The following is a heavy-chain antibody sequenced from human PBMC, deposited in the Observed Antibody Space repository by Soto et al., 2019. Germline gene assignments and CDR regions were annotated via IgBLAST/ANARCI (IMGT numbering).Heavy chain of an antibody. CDR3: ARDWGGYCSSTSCPVNAYGMDV. CDR1: GGSISSGGYY. CDR2: IYYSGST. D-gene: IGHD2-2*01. Sequence: SETLSLTCTVSGGSISSGGYYWSWIRQHPGKGLEWTGYIYYSGSTYYNPSLRSRVTISVDTSKNQFSLKLSSVTAADTAVYYCARDWGGYCSSTSCPVNAYGMDVWGQGTTVTVSS. J-gene: IGHJ6*02. V-gene: IGHV4-31*03.